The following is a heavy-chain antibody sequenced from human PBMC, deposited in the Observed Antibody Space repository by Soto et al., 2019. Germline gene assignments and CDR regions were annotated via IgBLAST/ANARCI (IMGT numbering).Heavy chain of an antibody. J-gene: IGHJ6*02. V-gene: IGHV1-46*03. CDR3: ARTYSSSWPYFYFGIDV. CDR1: GYTFTSYY. Sequence: QVQLVQSGAEVKKPGASVKVSCKASGYTFTSYYMHWVRQAPGQGLEWMGIINPSGGSTSYAQKFQGRVTMTRDTSTSTVYMELSSLRSEDTAVYYCARTYSSSWPYFYFGIDVWGQGTTVTVSS. D-gene: IGHD6-13*01. CDR2: INPSGGST.